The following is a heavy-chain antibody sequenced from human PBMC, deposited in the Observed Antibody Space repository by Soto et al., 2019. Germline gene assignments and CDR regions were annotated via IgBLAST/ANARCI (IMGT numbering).Heavy chain of an antibody. V-gene: IGHV3-21*01. D-gene: IGHD3-22*01. CDR2: ISSSSSYI. Sequence: GGSLRLSCAASGFTFSSYSMNWVRQAPGKGLEWVSSISSSSSYIYYADSVKGRFTISRDNDKNSLYLQMNSLRAEDTAVYYCARDLGGDYDSSGYYHLGYYYGMDVWGQGTTVTVSS. CDR3: ARDLGGDYDSSGYYHLGYYYGMDV. CDR1: GFTFSSYS. J-gene: IGHJ6*02.